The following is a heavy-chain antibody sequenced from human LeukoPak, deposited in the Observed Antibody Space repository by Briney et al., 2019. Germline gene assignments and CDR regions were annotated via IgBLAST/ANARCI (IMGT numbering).Heavy chain of an antibody. CDR3: AIDFDY. V-gene: IGHV3-30*02. CDR1: GFTFSSYG. Sequence: GGSLRLSCAASGFTFSSYGMHWVRQAPGKGLEGVAFIRYDGSNKYYADSVKGRFTLSRDNSKNTLYLQMNSLRAEDTAVYLCAIDFDYWGQGTLVSVCS. J-gene: IGHJ4*02. CDR2: IRYDGSNK.